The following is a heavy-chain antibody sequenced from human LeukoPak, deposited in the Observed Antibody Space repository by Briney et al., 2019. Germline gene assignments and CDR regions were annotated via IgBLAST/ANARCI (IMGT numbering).Heavy chain of an antibody. D-gene: IGHD6-19*01. CDR2: ISSSGTTI. Sequence: GGSLRLSCAASGFTFSDHYMSWIRQAPGKGLEWLSYISSSGTTIYYTDSVKGRFTISRDNAKNSLYLQMNSLRAEDTAVYYCARDSYSSGWLGYWGQGTLVTVSS. V-gene: IGHV3-11*01. CDR1: GFTFSDHY. CDR3: ARDSYSSGWLGY. J-gene: IGHJ4*02.